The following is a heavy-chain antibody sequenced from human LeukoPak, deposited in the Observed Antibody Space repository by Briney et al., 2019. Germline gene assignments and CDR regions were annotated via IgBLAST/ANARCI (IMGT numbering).Heavy chain of an antibody. CDR2: IYYSGST. J-gene: IGHJ4*02. Sequence: SETLSLTCTVSGVSISSSSYWWGWIRQPPGKGLEWIANIYYSGSTHYNPSLKSRVTMSIEKSKNQFSLRLSSVTAADTAVYYCARNYYESSGYYPWNFDYWGQGTLVTVSS. D-gene: IGHD3-22*01. CDR3: ARNYYESSGYYPWNFDY. V-gene: IGHV4-39*01. CDR1: GVSISSSSYW.